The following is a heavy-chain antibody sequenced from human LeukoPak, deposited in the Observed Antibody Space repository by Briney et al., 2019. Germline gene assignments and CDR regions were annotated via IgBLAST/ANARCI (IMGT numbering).Heavy chain of an antibody. Sequence: ASVKVSCKASGYTFTSYYMHWVRQAPGQGLEWMGIINPSGGSTSYAQEFQGRVTMTRDTSTSTVYMELSSLRSEDTAVYYCARDWYYYDSSGYGAFDIWGQGTMVTVSS. D-gene: IGHD3-22*01. CDR2: INPSGGST. CDR3: ARDWYYYDSSGYGAFDI. CDR1: GYTFTSYY. V-gene: IGHV1-46*01. J-gene: IGHJ3*02.